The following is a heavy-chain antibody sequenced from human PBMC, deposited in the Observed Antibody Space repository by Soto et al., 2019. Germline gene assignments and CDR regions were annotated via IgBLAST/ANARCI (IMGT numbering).Heavy chain of an antibody. V-gene: IGHV3-30-3*01. D-gene: IGHD4-4*01. CDR2: ISYDGSNK. CDR3: ARGNAVGYSGNSVADFDY. Sequence: GGSLRLSCATSGFTFNTYAMHWVRQAPGKGLELVAIISYDGSNKYYADSVKGRFTISRDSSKNTLFLQMNSLRGEDTAVYYCARGNAVGYSGNSVADFDYWGQGTQVTVSS. J-gene: IGHJ4*02. CDR1: GFTFNTYA.